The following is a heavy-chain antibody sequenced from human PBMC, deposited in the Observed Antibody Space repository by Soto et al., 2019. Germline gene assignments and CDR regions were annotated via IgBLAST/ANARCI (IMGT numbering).Heavy chain of an antibody. CDR3: ARDFFPLAYYFDY. J-gene: IGHJ4*02. CDR2: ISGYNANT. V-gene: IGHV1-18*04. CDR1: GYTFTNHG. Sequence: ASVKVSCKASGYTFTNHGISWVRQAPGQGLEWVGWISGYNANTKYAQKFQGRVTMSTDTSTNTAYMELRSLRSDDTAVYYCARDFFPLAYYFDYSSQGTRDTVS.